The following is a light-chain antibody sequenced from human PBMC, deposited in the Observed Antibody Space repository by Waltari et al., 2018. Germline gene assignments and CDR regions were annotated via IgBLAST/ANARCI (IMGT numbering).Light chain of an antibody. V-gene: IGKV3-20*01. CDR3: QQYGSSVMYT. CDR2: GAS. CDR1: QSLSKRY. J-gene: IGKJ2*01. Sequence: VLTQSPGTLSLSPGERVTLPCRASQSLSKRYLAWYQQKPGQAPRLLIYGASSRAAGIPDRFSGSGSGTDFTLTISRLEPEDCAMYYCQQYGSSVMYTFGQGTKLEIK.